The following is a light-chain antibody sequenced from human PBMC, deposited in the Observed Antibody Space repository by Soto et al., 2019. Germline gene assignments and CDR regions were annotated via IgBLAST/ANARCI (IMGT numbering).Light chain of an antibody. V-gene: IGKV3-15*01. Sequence: EIVMTQSPAILSVAPGERATLSCRARQSVRSGLTWYQQRPGQAHRLLIYGASTRATGIPARFSGSGSGTEFTLPISSLQSEDFDVYYCQQYNTWPFTFGQGTKLEIK. CDR2: GAS. CDR1: QSVRSG. CDR3: QQYNTWPFT. J-gene: IGKJ2*01.